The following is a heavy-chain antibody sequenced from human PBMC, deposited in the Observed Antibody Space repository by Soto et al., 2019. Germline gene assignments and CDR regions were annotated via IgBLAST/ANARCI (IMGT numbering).Heavy chain of an antibody. CDR2: INESGST. Sequence: SETLSLTCAVYGGSFSDYSWTWIRQPPGKGLEWIGEINESGSTNYTPSLERRVTISRDTSNNRFSLKLSAVTAADTAVYYCARGSHTLHSYDRSGSYHYVDYWGQGSLVTVSS. CDR3: ARGSHTLHSYDRSGSYHYVDY. V-gene: IGHV4-34*01. CDR1: GGSFSDYS. D-gene: IGHD3-22*01. J-gene: IGHJ4*02.